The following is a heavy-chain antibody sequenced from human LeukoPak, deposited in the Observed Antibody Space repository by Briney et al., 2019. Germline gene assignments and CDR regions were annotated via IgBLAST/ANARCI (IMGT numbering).Heavy chain of an antibody. CDR3: ARGLQYYFDY. Sequence: ASVKVSCKASGYTFTGYYIHWVRQAPGQGLEWMGWINPNTGGTNYAQKFQGRVTMTRDTSSSAAYMELSRLRSDDTAVYYCARGLQYYFDYWGQGTLVTVSS. D-gene: IGHD4-11*01. CDR2: INPNTGGT. V-gene: IGHV1-2*02. CDR1: GYTFTGYY. J-gene: IGHJ4*02.